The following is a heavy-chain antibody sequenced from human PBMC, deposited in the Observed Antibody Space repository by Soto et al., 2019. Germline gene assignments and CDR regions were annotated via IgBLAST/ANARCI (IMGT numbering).Heavy chain of an antibody. CDR1: GYNVISYW. CDR3: ARPAYFDSATNDTDY. CDR2: IYPGDSDA. D-gene: IGHD3-9*01. J-gene: IGHJ4*02. V-gene: IGHV5-51*01. Sequence: AGESLKISGKASGYNVISYWSAWVRQMRGKGLEWMGIIYPGDSDATYSPSFEGQVTFSVDKSITTAYLQWISLKASDTAMSYCARPAYFDSATNDTDYWPQRTELTVS.